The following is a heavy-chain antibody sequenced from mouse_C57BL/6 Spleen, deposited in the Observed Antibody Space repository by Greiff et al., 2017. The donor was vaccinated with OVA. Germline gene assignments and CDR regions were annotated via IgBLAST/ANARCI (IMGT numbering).Heavy chain of an antibody. CDR1: GYTFTSYW. D-gene: IGHD2-4*01. CDR2: IYPGSGST. J-gene: IGHJ2*01. V-gene: IGHV1-55*01. CDR3: ARHYYDYDGGLDY. Sequence: QVQLQQPGAELVKPGASVKMSCKASGYTFTSYWITWVKQRPGQGLEWIGDIYPGSGSTNYNEKFKSKATLTVDTSSSTAYMQLSSLTSEDSAVDYCARHYYDYDGGLDYWGQGTTLTVSS.